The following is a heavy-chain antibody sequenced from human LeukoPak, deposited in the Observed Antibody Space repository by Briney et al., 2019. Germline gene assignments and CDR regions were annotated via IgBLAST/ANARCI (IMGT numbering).Heavy chain of an antibody. V-gene: IGHV4-39*07. CDR1: GGSISSSSYY. J-gene: IGHJ3*02. Sequence: SETLSLTCTVSGGSISSSSYYWGWIRQPPGKGLEWIGSIYYSGSTYYNPSLKSRVTISVDTSKNQFSLKLSSVTAADTAVYYCAREELRRDDAFDIWGQGTMVTVSS. CDR2: IYYSGST. CDR3: AREELRRDDAFDI. D-gene: IGHD1-26*01.